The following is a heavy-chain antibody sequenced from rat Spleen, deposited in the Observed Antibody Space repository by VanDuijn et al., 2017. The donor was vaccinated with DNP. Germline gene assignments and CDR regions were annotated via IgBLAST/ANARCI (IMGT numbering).Heavy chain of an antibody. D-gene: IGHD1-3*01. CDR1: GFSFSNYG. J-gene: IGHJ2*01. CDR3: SKDITRFNYGPNLFDN. CDR2: ISTSSSTT. V-gene: IGHV5-27*01. Sequence: EVQLVESGGGLVQPGRSLKLSCAASGFSFSNYGMAWVRQAPTKGLEWVAFISTSSSTTYYRDSVKGRFTVSRDNAKSTLYLQMDSLRSEDTATYYCSKDITRFNYGPNLFDNWGQGVMVTVSS.